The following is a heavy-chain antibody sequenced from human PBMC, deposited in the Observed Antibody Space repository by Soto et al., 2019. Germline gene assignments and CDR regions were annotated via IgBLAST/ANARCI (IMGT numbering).Heavy chain of an antibody. CDR1: GGSISSGGYS. J-gene: IGHJ3*02. CDR3: ARVPVVIGAFDI. Sequence: PSETLSLTCAVSGGSISSGGYSWSWIRQPPEKGLEWIGYIYHSGSTYYNPSLKSRVTISVDRSKNQFSLKLSSVTAADTAVYYCARVPVVIGAFDIWGQGTMVTVSS. D-gene: IGHD3-22*01. CDR2: IYHSGST. V-gene: IGHV4-30-2*01.